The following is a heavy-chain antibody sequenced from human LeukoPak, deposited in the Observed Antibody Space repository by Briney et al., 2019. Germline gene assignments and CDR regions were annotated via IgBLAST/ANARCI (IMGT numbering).Heavy chain of an antibody. J-gene: IGHJ3*02. CDR1: GYSFTSYW. D-gene: IGHD4-17*01. CDR3: AITADYDDYGYAFDI. V-gene: IGHV5-51*01. CDR2: IYPGDSDT. Sequence: KVGESLKISCKGSGYSFTSYWIGWVRQMPGKGLEWMGIIYPGDSDTRYSPSFQGQVTISADKSISTAYLQRSSLKAAVTAMYYCAITADYDDYGYAFDIWGQGTMVTVSS.